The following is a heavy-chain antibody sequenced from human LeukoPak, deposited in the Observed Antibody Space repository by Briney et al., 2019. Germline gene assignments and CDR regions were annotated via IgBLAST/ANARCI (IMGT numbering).Heavy chain of an antibody. V-gene: IGHV4-34*01. CDR3: ARGPYSSGWYGGLRPQYYFDY. CDR1: GGSFSGYY. D-gene: IGHD6-19*01. CDR2: INHSGST. J-gene: IGHJ4*02. Sequence: SETLSLTCAVYGGSFSGYYWSWIRQPPVKGLEWIGEINHSGSTNYNPSLKSRVTISVDTSKNQFSLKLSSVTAADTAVYYCARGPYSSGWYGGLRPQYYFDYWGQGTLVTVSS.